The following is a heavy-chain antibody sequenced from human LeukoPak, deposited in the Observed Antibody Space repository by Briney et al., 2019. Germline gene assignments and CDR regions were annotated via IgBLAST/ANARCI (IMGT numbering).Heavy chain of an antibody. CDR2: ISGSGIKT. V-gene: IGHV3-23*01. CDR3: AKGVTYHDILTPSYL. D-gene: IGHD3-9*01. CDR1: GFTFTSFA. Sequence: PGGSLRISCAASGFTFTSFAMTWVRQAPGKGLEWVSGISGSGIKTYYADSVKGRFTISRDNSKNTLYLQMNSLRVTDTAVYYCAKGVTYHDILTPSYLWGQGTLVTVSS. J-gene: IGHJ4*02.